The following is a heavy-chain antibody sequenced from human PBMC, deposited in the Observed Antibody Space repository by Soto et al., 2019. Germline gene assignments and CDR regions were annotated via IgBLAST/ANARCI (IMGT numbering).Heavy chain of an antibody. CDR3: AQAMYPRTVLDSSSPWGDY. J-gene: IGHJ4*02. CDR2: MSYAGTYK. CDR1: GFTFSDYG. D-gene: IGHD6-6*01. V-gene: IGHV3-30*18. Sequence: TGGSLRLSCAVSGFTFSDYGMHWVRQAPGKGLEWVAVMSYAGTYKYYADSVKGRFTISRDLSGNTLFLQMNSLRLEDTAVYFCAQAMYPRTVLDSSSPWGDYWGQGTLVTVS.